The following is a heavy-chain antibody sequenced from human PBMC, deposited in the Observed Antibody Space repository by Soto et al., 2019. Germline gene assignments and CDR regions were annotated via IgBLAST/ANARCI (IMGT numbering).Heavy chain of an antibody. CDR3: VREGNLGRWLLPLDF. J-gene: IGHJ4*02. Sequence: QVQLQVSGPGLVKPSETLSLTCTVSGDSISAYSWSWVRQPPGKALEWIGNIHYNGNTKYNPSLNGRVTMSLDTSERQLALRLISVTAADAAKYFCVREGNLGRWLLPLDFWGEGLLGTVSS. CDR2: IHYNGNT. V-gene: IGHV4-59*01. CDR1: GDSISAYS. D-gene: IGHD1-26*01.